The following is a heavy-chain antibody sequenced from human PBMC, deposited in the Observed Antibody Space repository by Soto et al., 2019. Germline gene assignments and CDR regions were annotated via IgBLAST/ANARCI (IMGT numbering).Heavy chain of an antibody. D-gene: IGHD6-13*01. CDR2: ISAYNGNT. J-gene: IGHJ4*02. Sequence: ASVKVACKASGYTFTSYGISWVRQAPGQGLEWMGWISAYNGNTNYAQKLQGRVTMTTDTSTSTAHMELRSLRSDDTAVYYCARDSPQLVPFDYWGQGTLVTVSS. CDR1: GYTFTSYG. CDR3: ARDSPQLVPFDY. V-gene: IGHV1-18*01.